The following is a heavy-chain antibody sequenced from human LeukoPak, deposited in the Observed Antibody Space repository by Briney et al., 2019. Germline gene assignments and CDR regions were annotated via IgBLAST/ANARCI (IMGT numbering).Heavy chain of an antibody. D-gene: IGHD6-19*01. CDR3: ASLRIPPGSRDYSSGWSVAY. V-gene: IGHV1-2*06. Sequence: ASVKVSCKASGYTFTGYYMHWVRQAPGQGLEWMGRINPNSGGTNYAQKFQGRVTMTRDTSISTAYMELSRLKSDDTPVYYCASLRIPPGSRDYSSGWSVAYWGQGTLVTVSS. J-gene: IGHJ4*02. CDR2: INPNSGGT. CDR1: GYTFTGYY.